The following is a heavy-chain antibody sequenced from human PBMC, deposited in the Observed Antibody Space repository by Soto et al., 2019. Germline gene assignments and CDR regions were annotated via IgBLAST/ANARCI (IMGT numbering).Heavy chain of an antibody. Sequence: SETLSLTCPVSGYSISSDYYWGWIRQPPGKGLEWIGSIYHRGSTYYNPSLKSRVTISVDTSKNQFSLKLDSVTAADTAVYYCARNYYGSRSYNWFDPWGQGTPVTVSS. CDR2: IYHRGST. J-gene: IGHJ5*02. V-gene: IGHV4-38-2*01. CDR3: ARNYYGSRSYNWFDP. CDR1: GYSISSDYY. D-gene: IGHD3-10*01.